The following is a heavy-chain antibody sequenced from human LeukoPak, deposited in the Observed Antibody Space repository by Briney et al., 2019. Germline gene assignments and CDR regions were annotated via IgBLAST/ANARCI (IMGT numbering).Heavy chain of an antibody. J-gene: IGHJ4*02. CDR3: ARGGRRYSSSAFDY. Sequence: SETLSLTCAVYGGSFSGYYWSWIRQPPGKGLEWIGEINHSGSTNYNPSLKSRVTISVDTSKNQFSLKLSSVTAADTAVYYCARGGRRYSSSAFDYWGQGTLVTVSS. D-gene: IGHD6-13*01. CDR2: INHSGST. V-gene: IGHV4-34*01. CDR1: GGSFSGYY.